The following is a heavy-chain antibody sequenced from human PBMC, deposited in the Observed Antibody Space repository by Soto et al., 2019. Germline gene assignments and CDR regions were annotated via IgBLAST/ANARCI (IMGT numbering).Heavy chain of an antibody. CDR2: INYRGTT. J-gene: IGHJ4*02. CDR1: GGSISSYY. Sequence: ASETLSLTCTVSGGSISSYYWSWIRQPPGKGLEWIGYINYRGTTNYHPALKSRILISLDTSANQFSLRLTSVTAADTAVYYCARDAPGVAPYWGQGTQVTVSS. V-gene: IGHV4-59*12. D-gene: IGHD2-15*01. CDR3: ARDAPGVAPY.